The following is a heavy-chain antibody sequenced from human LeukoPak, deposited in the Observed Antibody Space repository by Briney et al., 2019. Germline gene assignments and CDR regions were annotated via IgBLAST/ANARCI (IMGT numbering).Heavy chain of an antibody. V-gene: IGHV1-8*01. CDR2: MNPNSGNT. D-gene: IGHD6-13*01. J-gene: IGHJ4*02. CDR3: ARGSGSWYWIDY. Sequence: ASVKVSCKASGYTFPSYDINWVRQATGQGLEWMGWMNPNSGNTGYAQKFQGRVTMTRNTSISTAYMELSSLRSEDTAVYYCARGSGSWYWIDYWGQGTLVTVSS. CDR1: GYTFPSYD.